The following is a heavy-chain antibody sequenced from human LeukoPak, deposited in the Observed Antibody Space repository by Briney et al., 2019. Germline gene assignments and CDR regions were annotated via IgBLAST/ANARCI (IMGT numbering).Heavy chain of an antibody. Sequence: GASVKVSCKASGGTFSSYAISWVRQAPGQGLEWMGRIIPILGIANYAQKFQGRVTITADKSTSTAYMELSSLRSEDTAVYYCARGGSDIVVVPAALDGMDVWGQGTTVTVSS. CDR1: GGTFSSYA. CDR3: ARGGSDIVVVPAALDGMDV. J-gene: IGHJ6*02. D-gene: IGHD2-2*01. CDR2: IIPILGIA. V-gene: IGHV1-69*04.